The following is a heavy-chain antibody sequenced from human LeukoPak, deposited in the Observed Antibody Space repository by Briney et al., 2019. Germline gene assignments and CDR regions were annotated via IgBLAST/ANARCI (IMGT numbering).Heavy chain of an antibody. D-gene: IGHD3-16*02. V-gene: IGHV4-4*02. CDR3: ARSHDHLWGNYPDY. Sequence: PSETLSLTCAVSGGPIDSTNWWNWVRQPPGKGLEWIGEIHHDGRINYNPSLKSRVTLSVDKSKNQFSLRLNSVTAADTAMYYCARSHDHLWGNYPDYWGQGTLVTVSS. J-gene: IGHJ4*02. CDR1: GGPIDSTNW. CDR2: IHHDGRI.